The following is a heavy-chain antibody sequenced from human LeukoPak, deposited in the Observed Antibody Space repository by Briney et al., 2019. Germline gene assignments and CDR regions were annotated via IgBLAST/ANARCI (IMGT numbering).Heavy chain of an antibody. D-gene: IGHD2-21*02. CDR1: GGSISSGGYY. CDR3: ARGRARYCGGDHCFDF. Sequence: PSQTLSLTCTVSGGSISSGGYYWGWIRQPPGKGLEWIGSIYYGGSTYYNPSLKSRVTISADTSNNQFSLRLDSVTAADTAVYYCARGRARYCGGDHCFDFWGQEALVTVSS. CDR2: IYYGGST. V-gene: IGHV4-39*07. J-gene: IGHJ4*02.